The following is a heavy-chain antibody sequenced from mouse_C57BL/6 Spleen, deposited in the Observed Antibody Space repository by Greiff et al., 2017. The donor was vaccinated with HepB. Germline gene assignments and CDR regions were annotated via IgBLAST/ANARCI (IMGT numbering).Heavy chain of an antibody. CDR3: ARMGITTVVATSPYAMDY. J-gene: IGHJ4*01. CDR1: GYTFTDYN. Sequence: VQLQQSGPELVKPGASVKIPCKASGYTFTDYNMDWVKQSHGKSLEWIGDIKPNNGGTIYNQKFKGKATLTVDKSSSTAYMELRSLTSEDTAVYYCARMGITTVVATSPYAMDYWGQGTSVTVSS. D-gene: IGHD1-1*01. CDR2: IKPNNGGT. V-gene: IGHV1-18*01.